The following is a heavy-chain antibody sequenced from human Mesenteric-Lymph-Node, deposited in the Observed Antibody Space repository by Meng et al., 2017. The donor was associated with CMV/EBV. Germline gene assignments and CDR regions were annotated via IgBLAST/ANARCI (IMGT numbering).Heavy chain of an antibody. CDR3: ARQYSSSSGKTFDY. V-gene: IGHV3-48*03. D-gene: IGHD6-6*01. J-gene: IGHJ4*02. Sequence: GGSLRLSCAASGFTFSTYAMHWVRQAPGKGLEWVSYITNSGSTIYYADSVKGRFTISRDNAKNSLYLQMNSLRAEDTAVYYCARQYSSSSGKTFDYWGQGTLVTVSS. CDR1: GFTFSTYA. CDR2: ITNSGSTI.